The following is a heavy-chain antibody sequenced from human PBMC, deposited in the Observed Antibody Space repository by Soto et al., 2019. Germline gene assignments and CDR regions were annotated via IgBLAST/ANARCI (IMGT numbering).Heavy chain of an antibody. V-gene: IGHV1-3*01. J-gene: IGHJ5*02. CDR1: GYTFTSYA. CDR3: AMSPHYVWGSYQHWFDP. Sequence: QVQLVQSGAEVKKPGASVKVSCKASGYTFTSYAMHWVRQAPGQRLEWMGWINAGNGNTKYSQKFQGRVTITRDTSASTAYMELSSLRSEDTAVYYCAMSPHYVWGSYQHWFDPWGQGTLVTVSS. CDR2: INAGNGNT. D-gene: IGHD3-16*02.